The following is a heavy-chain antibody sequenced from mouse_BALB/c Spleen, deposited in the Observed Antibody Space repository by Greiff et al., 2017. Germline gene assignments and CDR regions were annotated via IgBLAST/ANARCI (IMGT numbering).Heavy chain of an antibody. CDR3: ASGPYGNYLYYFDY. CDR1: GYSFTGYT. J-gene: IGHJ2*01. V-gene: IGHV1-18*01. CDR2: INPYNGGT. D-gene: IGHD2-1*01. Sequence: EVKLQESGPELVKPGASMKISCKASGYSFTGYTMNWVKQSHGKNLEWIGLINPYNGGTSYNQKFKGKATLTVDKSSSTAYMELLSLTSEDSAVYYCASGPYGNYLYYFDYWGQGTTLTVSS.